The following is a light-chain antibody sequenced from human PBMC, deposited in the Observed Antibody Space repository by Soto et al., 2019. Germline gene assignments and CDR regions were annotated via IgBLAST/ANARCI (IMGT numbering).Light chain of an antibody. V-gene: IGKV1-5*01. CDR1: ENIFKY. CDR3: QHYNTRSIA. J-gene: IGKJ4*01. Sequence: DIQMIQSPATLSASVGDRITITCRASENIFKYVAWYQQTSGSAPNLLIYAASDLESGLPSRFSGSGSGTEFSLTIDNLQPNDSAIYYCQHYNTRSIAFGGGTKVDVK. CDR2: AAS.